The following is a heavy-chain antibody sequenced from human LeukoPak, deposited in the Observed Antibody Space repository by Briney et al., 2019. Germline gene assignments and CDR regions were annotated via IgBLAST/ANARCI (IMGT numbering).Heavy chain of an antibody. J-gene: IGHJ4*02. CDR1: GGTFSSYA. CDR2: IIPILGIA. Sequence: VASVKVSCKASGGTFSSYAISWVRQAPGQGLEWMGRIIPILGIANYAQKFQGRVTITADKSTSTAYMELSSLRSEDTAVYCCARATVPAARYYFDYWGQGTLVTVSS. D-gene: IGHD2-2*01. V-gene: IGHV1-69*04. CDR3: ARATVPAARYYFDY.